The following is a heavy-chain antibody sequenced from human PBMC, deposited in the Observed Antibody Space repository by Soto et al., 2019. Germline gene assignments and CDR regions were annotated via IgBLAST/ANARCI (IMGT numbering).Heavy chain of an antibody. D-gene: IGHD1-7*01. CDR3: ARKLELRGSYYYYYDMDV. V-gene: IGHV1-2*02. Sequence: ASVKVSCKASGYTFTDYYMHWVRQAPGQGLEWMGWINPNSGGANYAQKFQGRVTMTRDTSISTAYMELSRLRSDDTAVYYCARKLELRGSYYYYYDMDVWGQGTTVTVSS. J-gene: IGHJ6*02. CDR2: INPNSGGA. CDR1: GYTFTDYY.